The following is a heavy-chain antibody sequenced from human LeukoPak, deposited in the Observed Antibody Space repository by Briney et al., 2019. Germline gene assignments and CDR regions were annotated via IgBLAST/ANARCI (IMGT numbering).Heavy chain of an antibody. J-gene: IGHJ6*04. Sequence: GGSLRLSCAASGFTFSSYAMHWVRQAPGKGLEWVAVISYDGSNKYYADSVKGRFTISRDNSKNTLYLQMNSLRAEDTAVYYCARVLCSSTSCSYYYYGMDVWGKGTTVTVSS. V-gene: IGHV3-30*04. CDR1: GFTFSSYA. CDR3: ARVLCSSTSCSYYYYGMDV. D-gene: IGHD2-2*01. CDR2: ISYDGSNK.